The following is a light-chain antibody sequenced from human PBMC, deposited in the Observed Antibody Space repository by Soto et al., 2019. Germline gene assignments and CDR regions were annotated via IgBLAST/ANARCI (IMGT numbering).Light chain of an antibody. CDR2: GAS. V-gene: IGKV1-9*01. Sequence: IQLTQSPSSLSASVGDRVTITCRASQGISSYLAWYQQKPGKAPKLLIYGASTLQSGVPSRFSGSGSGTEFTLTISSLQPDDFATYYCQQYNSYSFGQGTKVDVK. CDR1: QGISSY. CDR3: QQYNSYS. J-gene: IGKJ1*01.